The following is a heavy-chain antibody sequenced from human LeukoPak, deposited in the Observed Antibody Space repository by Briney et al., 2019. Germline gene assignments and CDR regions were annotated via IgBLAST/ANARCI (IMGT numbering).Heavy chain of an antibody. CDR3: ARDFRGDTAFDI. V-gene: IGHV4-59*01. J-gene: IGHJ3*02. D-gene: IGHD3-10*01. Sequence: SETLSLTCTVSGGSISSYYWSWIRQPPGKGLEWIGYIYYSGSTNYNPSLKSRVTISVDTSKNQFSLKLSSVTAADTAVYYCARDFRGDTAFDIWGQGTMVTVSS. CDR2: IYYSGST. CDR1: GGSISSYY.